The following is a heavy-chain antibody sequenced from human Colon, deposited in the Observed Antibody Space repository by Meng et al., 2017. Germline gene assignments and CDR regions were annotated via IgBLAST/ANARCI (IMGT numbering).Heavy chain of an antibody. D-gene: IGHD4-17*01. V-gene: IGHV4-39*07. CDR3: ARGPTTYFDY. J-gene: IGHJ4*02. Sequence: QLHLQESGPGLVKPSETLSLTCTVSGGSISSTNYYWGWVRQSPGKGLEWLGTIYYNGATKYNPSLGSRVTMSVDTSRNQFSLKLSSVTAADTAVYYCARGPTTYFDYWGQGTLVTVSS. CDR1: GGSISSTNYY. CDR2: IYYNGAT.